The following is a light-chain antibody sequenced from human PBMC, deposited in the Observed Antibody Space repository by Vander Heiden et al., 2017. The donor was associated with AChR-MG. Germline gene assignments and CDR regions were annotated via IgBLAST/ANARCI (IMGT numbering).Light chain of an antibody. CDR1: SSDVGGYNY. CDR2: DVS. CDR3: CSYAGIFVV. J-gene: IGLJ2*01. V-gene: IGLV2-11*01. Sequence: QSALTQPRSVSGSPGPSVTISCTGTSSDVGGYNYVSWYQQHPGKAPKLMIHDVSKRPSGVPDRFSGSKSGNTASLTISGLQAEDEADYYCCSYAGIFVVFGGGTKLTVL.